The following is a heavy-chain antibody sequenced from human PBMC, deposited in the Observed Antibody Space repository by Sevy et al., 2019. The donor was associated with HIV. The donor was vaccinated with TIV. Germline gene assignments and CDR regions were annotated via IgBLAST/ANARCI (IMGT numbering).Heavy chain of an antibody. CDR2: IYPGDSDI. D-gene: IGHD3-22*01. CDR1: GYRFISYW. V-gene: IGHV5-51*01. Sequence: GESLKISCKGSGYRFISYWIGWVRQMPGKGLEWMGIIYPGDSDIRYSPSFQGQVTISADKSISTAYLQWSSLQASDTAMYFCARRGLDSSGYPQYYFDYWGQGTLVTVSS. J-gene: IGHJ4*02. CDR3: ARRGLDSSGYPQYYFDY.